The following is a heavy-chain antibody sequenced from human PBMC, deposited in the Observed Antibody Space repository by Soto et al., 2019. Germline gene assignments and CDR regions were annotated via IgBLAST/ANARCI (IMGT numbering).Heavy chain of an antibody. V-gene: IGHV3-64*01. D-gene: IGHD2-15*01. CDR3: AREGGRNGNIANDY. CDR2: ISSSGGTT. CDR1: GFTFSSYA. J-gene: IGHJ4*02. Sequence: EVHLVESGGGLVQPGGSLRLSCAASGFTFSSYAMHWVRQAPGKGLEYVSGISSSGGTTYYANSVKGRFSISRDNSKNTLYLQMGSLRAEDMAVYYCAREGGRNGNIANDYWGQGTLVTVSS.